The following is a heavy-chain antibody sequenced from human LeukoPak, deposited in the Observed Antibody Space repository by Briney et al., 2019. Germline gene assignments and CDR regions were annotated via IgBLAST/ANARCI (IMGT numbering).Heavy chain of an antibody. CDR3: AKGGVISATHFDYYFSGMDV. CDR2: ISGSGRST. CDR1: GFTFSSYA. D-gene: IGHD2-15*01. Sequence: GGSLRLSCAASGFTFSSYAMSWVRQAPGKGLEWVSAISGSGRSTYFADSVKGRFTISKDSSENTLYLQMNTLRVEDTAVYYCAKGGVISATHFDYYFSGMDVWGQGTTVTVSS. J-gene: IGHJ6*02. V-gene: IGHV3-23*01.